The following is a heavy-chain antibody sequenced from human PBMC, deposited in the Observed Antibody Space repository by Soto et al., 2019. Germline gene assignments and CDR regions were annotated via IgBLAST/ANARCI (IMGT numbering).Heavy chain of an antibody. Sequence: QVQLVQSGAEVKKPGSSVKVSCKASGGTFSSYTISWVRQAPGQGLAWIGRIIPILGIANYAQKFQGRVTITADKSTSTAYMELNSLRSEDTAVYYCAREIRGHTVYYYYGMDVWGQGTTVTVSS. CDR3: AREIRGHTVYYYYGMDV. CDR1: GGTFSSYT. CDR2: IIPILGIA. J-gene: IGHJ6*02. D-gene: IGHD3-10*01. V-gene: IGHV1-69*08.